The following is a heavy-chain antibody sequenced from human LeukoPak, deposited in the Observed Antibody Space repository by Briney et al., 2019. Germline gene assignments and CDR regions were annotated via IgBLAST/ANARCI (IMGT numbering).Heavy chain of an antibody. Sequence: ASVTVSFKASGYTFIGNYMHWVRQAPGQGREWMGWINPNSGGTSYAQKFQGRVTTTRDMSTSTVYMELSSLRSEDTAVYYCARNYGVNDFDYWGQGTLVTVSS. D-gene: IGHD1-7*01. V-gene: IGHV1-2*02. CDR1: GYTFIGNY. CDR3: ARNYGVNDFDY. CDR2: INPNSGGT. J-gene: IGHJ4*02.